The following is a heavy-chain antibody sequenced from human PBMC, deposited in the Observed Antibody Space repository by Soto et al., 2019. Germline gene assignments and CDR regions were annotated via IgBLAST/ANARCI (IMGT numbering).Heavy chain of an antibody. D-gene: IGHD1-1*01. CDR1: GFMFSSAW. V-gene: IGHV3-15*01. J-gene: IGHJ4*02. CDR2: IKSKRDGGTT. CDR3: VAGWNDF. Sequence: HLVESGGDLVKPGGSLRLSCAASGFMFSSAWMSWVRQAPGKGLEWVGRIKSKRDGGTTDYAPPVKGRFVISRDDSKNTLYLQMNSLKTDATAVYYCVAGWNDFWGQGTLVAVSS.